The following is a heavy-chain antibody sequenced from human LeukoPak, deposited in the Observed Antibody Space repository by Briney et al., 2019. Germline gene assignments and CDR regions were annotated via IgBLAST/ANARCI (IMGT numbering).Heavy chain of an antibody. CDR3: ARGRLLTYYYDSSGYSLGLDY. CDR2: IYYSGST. Sequence: SETLSLTCTVSGGSISSSSYYWGWIRQPPGKGLEWIGSIYYSGSTYYNPSLKSRVTISVDTSKNQFSLKLSSVTAADTAVYYCARGRLLTYYYDSSGYSLGLDYWGQGTLVTVSS. V-gene: IGHV4-39*01. CDR1: GGSISSSSYY. J-gene: IGHJ4*02. D-gene: IGHD3-22*01.